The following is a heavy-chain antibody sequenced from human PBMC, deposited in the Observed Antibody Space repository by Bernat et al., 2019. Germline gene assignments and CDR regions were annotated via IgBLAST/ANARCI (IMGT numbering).Heavy chain of an antibody. Sequence: EVQLLESGGGLVQPGGSLRLSCAASGFTFSSYAMSWVRQAPGKGLEWVSAISGSGGSTYYADSVKGRFTISRDNSKNTLYLQMNSLRAGDTAVYYCAKCPIRPTEFDYWGQGTLVTVSS. CDR1: GFTFSSYA. J-gene: IGHJ4*02. CDR3: AKCPIRPTEFDY. V-gene: IGHV3-23*01. CDR2: ISGSGGST.